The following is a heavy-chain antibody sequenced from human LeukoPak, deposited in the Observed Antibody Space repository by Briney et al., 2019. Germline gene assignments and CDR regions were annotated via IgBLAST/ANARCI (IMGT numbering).Heavy chain of an antibody. D-gene: IGHD3-22*01. V-gene: IGHV1-2*02. CDR3: ARGSYDSSDFEYFHH. CDR2: INPSSGGT. Sequence: ASVKVSCKASGYTFTDYYMHWVRQAPGQGLEWMGWINPSSGGTNYAQKFQGRVTVTRDTSISTAYMDLSRLRSDDTAFYYCARGSYDSSDFEYFHHWGQGALLTVSS. J-gene: IGHJ1*01. CDR1: GYTFTDYY.